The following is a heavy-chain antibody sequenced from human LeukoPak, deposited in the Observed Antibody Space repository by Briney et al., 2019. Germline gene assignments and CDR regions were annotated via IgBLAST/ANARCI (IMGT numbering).Heavy chain of an antibody. D-gene: IGHD3-10*01. CDR2: IGGSGKNT. CDR1: GFTFSSHA. CDR3: AKDLETINPTMD. V-gene: IGHV3-23*01. J-gene: IGHJ4*02. Sequence: PGGSLRLSCAASGFTFSSHAMSWVRQAPGKGLKWVSSIGGSGKNTFYADAVKGRFTISRDNSKDTLYLQMNSLRAEDTAVYYCAKDLETINPTMDWGQGTLVTVSS.